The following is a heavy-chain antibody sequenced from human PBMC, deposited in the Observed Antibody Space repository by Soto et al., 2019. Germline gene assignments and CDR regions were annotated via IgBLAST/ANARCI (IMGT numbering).Heavy chain of an antibody. CDR1: GGSISRGGYY. J-gene: IGHJ6*02. CDR2: IYHSGST. V-gene: IGHV4-31*03. CDR3: AKWEGLGSDYYYYGVDV. Sequence: TSETLSLTCTVSGGSISRGGYYWSWIRQHPGKGLEWIGYIYHSGSTYYSPSLKSRVTMSVDTSKNQFSLSLSSVTAADTAVYYCAKWEGLGSDYYYYGVDVWGQGTTVTVSS. D-gene: IGHD1-26*01.